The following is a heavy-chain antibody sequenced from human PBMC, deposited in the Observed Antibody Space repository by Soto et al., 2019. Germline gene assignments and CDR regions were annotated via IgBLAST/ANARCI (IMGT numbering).Heavy chain of an antibody. CDR2: ISSSGSTI. CDR1: GFSFSSYE. D-gene: IGHD3-16*01. CDR3: ERDRQIMGEPDDFDI. J-gene: IGHJ3*02. V-gene: IGHV3-48*03. Sequence: EVSLRRSCAASGFSFSSYEMNWVRQAPGKGLEWVSYISSSGSTIYYADSVKGRFTISRDNAKNSLYLQMNSMRAEDTAVYYCERDRQIMGEPDDFDICGQGTMVTVSS.